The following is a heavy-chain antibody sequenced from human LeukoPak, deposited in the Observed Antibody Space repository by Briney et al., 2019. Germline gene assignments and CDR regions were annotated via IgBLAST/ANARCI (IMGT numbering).Heavy chain of an antibody. CDR1: ALTIGNYV. J-gene: IGHJ3*02. CDR3: AREGFGSGSAGGFDI. CDR2: INVGGTST. D-gene: IGHD3-10*01. V-gene: IGHV3-23*01. Sequence: GGSLRLSCAASALTIGNYVMTCVRQAPGKGPEWVSTINVGGTSTYYADFVEGRFTISRDNSKDTVSLQMDSLRPEDTALYYCAREGFGSGSAGGFDIWGQGTKVTISS.